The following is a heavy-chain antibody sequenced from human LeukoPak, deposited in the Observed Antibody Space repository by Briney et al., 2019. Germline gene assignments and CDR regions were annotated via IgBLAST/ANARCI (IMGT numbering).Heavy chain of an antibody. CDR3: ASGPFEDYFDY. J-gene: IGHJ4*02. CDR2: IYYSGST. CDR1: GGSISSYY. Sequence: SETLSLTCTVSGGSISSYYWSWIRQPPGKGLEWIGYIYYSGSTNYYPSLKSRVTISVDTSKNQFSLKLSSVTAADTAVYYCASGPFEDYFDYWGQGTLVTVSS. V-gene: IGHV4-59*01.